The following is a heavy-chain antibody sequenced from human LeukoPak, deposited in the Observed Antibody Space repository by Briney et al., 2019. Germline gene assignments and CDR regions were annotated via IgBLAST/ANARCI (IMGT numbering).Heavy chain of an antibody. CDR1: GFSFSSDG. Sequence: GGTLRLSCVASGFSFSSDGMSWVRQAPGRGLEWVSGILGGAGSTYYADSVKGRFTISRDNSKNTLYLQMNSLRAEDTAVYYCARELYSSGWYGIDYWGQGTLVTVSS. J-gene: IGHJ4*02. V-gene: IGHV3-23*01. CDR3: ARELYSSGWYGIDY. D-gene: IGHD6-19*01. CDR2: ILGGAGST.